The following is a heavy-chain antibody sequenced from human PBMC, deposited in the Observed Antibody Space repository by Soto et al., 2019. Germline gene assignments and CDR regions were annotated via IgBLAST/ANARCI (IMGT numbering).Heavy chain of an antibody. Sequence: ASVKVSCKASGYTFTSYGISWVRQAPGQGLEWMRWISAYNGNTNYAQKLQGRVTMTTDTSTSTAYMELRSLRSDDTAVYYCARDPPSRYYYYMDVWGKGTTVTVSS. CDR3: ARDPPSRYYYYMDV. J-gene: IGHJ6*03. CDR1: GYTFTSYG. CDR2: ISAYNGNT. V-gene: IGHV1-18*01.